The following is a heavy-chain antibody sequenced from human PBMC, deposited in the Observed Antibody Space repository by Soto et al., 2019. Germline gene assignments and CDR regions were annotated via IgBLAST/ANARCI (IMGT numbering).Heavy chain of an antibody. CDR1: GFSLSNARMG. CDR2: IFSNDEK. V-gene: IGHV2-26*01. CDR3: ARIRGPYYDFWSGERCNWFDP. Sequence: QVTLKESGPVLVKPTETLTLTCTVSGFSLSNARMGVSWIRQPPGKSLERLAHIFSNDEKSYSKTLKSRLTISKDTSKCPVVLTMTNMDPVDTATYYCARIRGPYYDFWSGERCNWFDPWGQGTLVTVSS. D-gene: IGHD3-3*01. J-gene: IGHJ5*02.